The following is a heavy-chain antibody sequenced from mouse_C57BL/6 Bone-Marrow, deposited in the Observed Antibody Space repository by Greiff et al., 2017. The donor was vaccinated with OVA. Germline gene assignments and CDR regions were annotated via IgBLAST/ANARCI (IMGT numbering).Heavy chain of an antibody. Sequence: QVQLQQPGAELVKPGASVKMSCKASGYTFTSYWITWVKQRPGQGLEWIGDIYPGSGSTNYNEKFKSKATLTVDTSSNTAYLQLSSLTSEDTAIYYCARPLYGSSHYAMDYWGQGTSVTVSS. CDR3: ARPLYGSSHYAMDY. CDR2: IYPGSGST. J-gene: IGHJ4*01. CDR1: GYTFTSYW. D-gene: IGHD1-1*01. V-gene: IGHV1-55*01.